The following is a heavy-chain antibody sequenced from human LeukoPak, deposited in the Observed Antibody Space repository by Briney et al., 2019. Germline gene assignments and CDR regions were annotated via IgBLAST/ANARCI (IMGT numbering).Heavy chain of an antibody. CDR2: FDPEDGET. CDR3: ATSLEWLLYLDY. V-gene: IGHV1-24*01. D-gene: IGHD3-3*01. Sequence: ASVKVSCKVSGYTLTELSMHWVRQAPGKGLEWMGGFDPEDGETIYAQKFQGRVTMTEDTSTDTAYMELSSLRSEDTAVYYCATSLEWLLYLDYWGQGTLVTVSS. J-gene: IGHJ4*02. CDR1: GYTLTELS.